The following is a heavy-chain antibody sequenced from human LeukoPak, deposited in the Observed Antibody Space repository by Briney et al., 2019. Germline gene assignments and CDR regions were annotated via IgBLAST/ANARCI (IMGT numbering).Heavy chain of an antibody. J-gene: IGHJ4*02. CDR3: ARSPLAYCGGDCYSTFDY. CDR2: IIPIFGTA. V-gene: IGHV1-69*05. Sequence: VKFSCKASGGPFSSYAISWVRQAPGQGLEWMGGIIPIFGTANYAQKFQGRVTITTDESTSKGSMELSSLRSEDTAVYYCARSPLAYCGGDCYSTFDYWGQGTLVTVSS. CDR1: GGPFSSYA. D-gene: IGHD2-21*02.